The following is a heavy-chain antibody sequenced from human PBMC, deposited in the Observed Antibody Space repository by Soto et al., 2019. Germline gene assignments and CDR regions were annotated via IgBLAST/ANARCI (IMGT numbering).Heavy chain of an antibody. Sequence: SETLSLTCTVSGGSISSYYWSWIRQPPGKGLEWIGYIYYSGSTNYNPSLKSRVTISVDTSKNQFSLKLSSVTPADTAVYYCTTSFDYGGNSPRPLDYWGQGTLVTVSS. V-gene: IGHV4-59*01. J-gene: IGHJ4*02. CDR3: TTSFDYGGNSPRPLDY. CDR2: IYYSGST. D-gene: IGHD4-17*01. CDR1: GGSISSYY.